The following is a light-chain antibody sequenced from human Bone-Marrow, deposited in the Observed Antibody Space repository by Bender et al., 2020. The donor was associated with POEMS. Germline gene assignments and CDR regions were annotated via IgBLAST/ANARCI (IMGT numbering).Light chain of an antibody. CDR2: EVS. Sequence: QSALTQPASVTASPGQSITIACTGTSSDVGAYQHVSWYQQHPGKAPKLMIYEVSNRHSGVSNRFSGSKSGNTASLTISGLQAEDEADYYCATWDDSLNGWVFGGGTKVTVL. CDR3: ATWDDSLNGWV. V-gene: IGLV2-14*01. CDR1: SSDVGAYQH. J-gene: IGLJ3*02.